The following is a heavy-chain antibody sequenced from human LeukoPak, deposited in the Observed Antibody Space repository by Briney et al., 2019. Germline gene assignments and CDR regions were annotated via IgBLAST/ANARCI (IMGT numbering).Heavy chain of an antibody. Sequence: SETLSLTCTVSGGSISSSSYYWGWIRQPPGKGLEWIGSIYYSGSAYYNPSLKSRVTISVDTSKNQFSLKLSSVTAADTAVYYCGRGGYYDSSGYYVDYWGQGTLVTVSS. J-gene: IGHJ4*02. D-gene: IGHD3-22*01. CDR3: GRGGYYDSSGYYVDY. CDR2: IYYSGSA. CDR1: GGSISSSSYY. V-gene: IGHV4-39*07.